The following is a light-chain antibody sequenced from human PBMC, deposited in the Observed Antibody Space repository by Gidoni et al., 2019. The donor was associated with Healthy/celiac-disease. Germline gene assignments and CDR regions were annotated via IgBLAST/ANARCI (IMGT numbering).Light chain of an antibody. Sequence: QTVVTQEPSFSVSPGGTVTLTCGLSSGSVSTSYYPSWYQQTPGQAPRTLIYSTNTRSSGVPDRFSGSILGNKAAHTITGAQADDESDYYCVLYMGSGSWEFGGGTKLTVL. CDR2: STN. CDR3: VLYMGSGSWE. CDR1: SGSVSTSYY. V-gene: IGLV8-61*01. J-gene: IGLJ3*02.